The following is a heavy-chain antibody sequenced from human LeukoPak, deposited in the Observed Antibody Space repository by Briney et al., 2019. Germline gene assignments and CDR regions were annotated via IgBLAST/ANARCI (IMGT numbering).Heavy chain of an antibody. V-gene: IGHV3-23*01. D-gene: IGHD3-22*01. J-gene: IGHJ4*02. Sequence: PGGSLRLPCAASGLTFSSYAMSRVRQAPGKGLEWVSVISGSGASTDYADSVKGRFTISRDNSKNTLYLQMNSLRAEDTAVYYCAKDGPLFYYDSSGYGGYFDYWGQGTRVTVSS. CDR2: ISGSGAST. CDR3: AKDGPLFYYDSSGYGGYFDY. CDR1: GLTFSSYA.